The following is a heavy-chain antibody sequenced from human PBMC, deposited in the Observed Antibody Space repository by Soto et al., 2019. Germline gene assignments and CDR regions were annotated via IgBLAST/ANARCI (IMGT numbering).Heavy chain of an antibody. CDR3: ARGVSAGVDY. CDR1: GYSFTSLD. Sequence: QVQLVQSGAEVREPGASVKVSCKASGYSFTSLDINWVRQTAGQGREWMGWIQPSTGRTGYAQKFQGRVTMTRDTSINTASWELTTLTSDDTAFYYCARGVSAGVDYWGQGTLVTVSS. D-gene: IGHD1-26*01. J-gene: IGHJ4*02. CDR2: IQPSTGRT. V-gene: IGHV1-8*01.